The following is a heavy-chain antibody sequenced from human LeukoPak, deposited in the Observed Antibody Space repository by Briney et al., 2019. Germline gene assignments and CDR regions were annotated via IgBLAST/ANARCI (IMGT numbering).Heavy chain of an antibody. V-gene: IGHV4-59*01. CDR1: GGSFSGYY. CDR2: IYYSGST. CDR3: ARDRIAAADDAFDI. Sequence: SEPLSLTCAVYGGSFSGYYWSWIHQPQGKGLERSGYIYYSGSTNYNPSLKSRVTISVDTSKNQFSLKLSSVTAADTAVYYCARDRIAAADDAFDIWGQGTMVTVSS. D-gene: IGHD6-13*01. J-gene: IGHJ3*02.